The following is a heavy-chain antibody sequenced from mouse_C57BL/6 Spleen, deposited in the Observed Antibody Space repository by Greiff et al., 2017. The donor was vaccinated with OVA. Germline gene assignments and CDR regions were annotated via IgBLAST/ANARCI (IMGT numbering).Heavy chain of an antibody. CDR3: ARSNYYGGSPLDY. D-gene: IGHD1-1*01. V-gene: IGHV1-52*01. J-gene: IGHJ2*01. CDR2: IDPSDSET. CDR1: GYTFTSYW. Sequence: VQLQQSGAELVRPGSSVKLSCKASGYTFTSYWMHWVKQRPIQGLEWIGNIDPSDSETHYNQKFKDKATLTVDKSSSTAYMQLSSLTSEDSAVYYCARSNYYGGSPLDYWGQGTTLTVSS.